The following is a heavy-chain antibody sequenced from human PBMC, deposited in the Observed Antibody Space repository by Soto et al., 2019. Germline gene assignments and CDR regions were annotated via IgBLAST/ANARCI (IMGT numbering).Heavy chain of an antibody. CDR1: GFTFSNYW. D-gene: IGHD6-25*01. CDR2: IKQDGSEK. Sequence: EVQLVESGGGLVQPGGSLRLSCIDFGFTFSNYWMSWVRQAPVKGLEWVGNIKQDGSEKNYVDSVKGQFTISRDNAKNSLYLQMNSLRAEDTAVYYCARIASAGRGWDVWGQGTTVVVSS. V-gene: IGHV3-7*01. CDR3: ARIASAGRGWDV. J-gene: IGHJ6*02.